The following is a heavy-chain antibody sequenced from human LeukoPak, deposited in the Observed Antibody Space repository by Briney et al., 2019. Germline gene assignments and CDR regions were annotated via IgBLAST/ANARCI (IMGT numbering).Heavy chain of an antibody. V-gene: IGHV3-48*03. CDR2: ISSASNMI. J-gene: IGHJ4*02. D-gene: IGHD6-13*01. Sequence: GGSLRLSCAASGLTFRSYEMNWVRQAPGKGLEWILYISSASNMIYYAESVKGRFTISRDNAKNSLYLQMNSLRAEDTAVYYCATASGSWYRYYFESWGQGILVTVSS. CDR1: GLTFRSYE. CDR3: ATASGSWYRYYFES.